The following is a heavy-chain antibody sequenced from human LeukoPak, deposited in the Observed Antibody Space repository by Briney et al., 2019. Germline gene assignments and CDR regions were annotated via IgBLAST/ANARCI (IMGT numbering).Heavy chain of an antibody. V-gene: IGHV3-30*02. CDR3: ARGGYSYGWGAFDI. CDR2: IRYDGSNK. Sequence: GGSLRLSCAASGFTFSSYGMHWVRQAPGKGLEWVAFIRYDGSNKYYADSVKGRFTISRDNSKNTLYLQMNSLRAEDTAVYYCARGGYSYGWGAFDIWGQGTMVTVSS. CDR1: GFTFSSYG. D-gene: IGHD5-18*01. J-gene: IGHJ3*02.